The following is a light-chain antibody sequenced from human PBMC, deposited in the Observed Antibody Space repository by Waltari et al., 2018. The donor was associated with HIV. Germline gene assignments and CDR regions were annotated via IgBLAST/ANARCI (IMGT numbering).Light chain of an antibody. V-gene: IGLV1-44*01. CDR3: AAWDDSLMGV. CDR2: YNN. CDR1: SSHIGSNP. J-gene: IGLJ3*02. Sequence: QSVLTQPPSASGTPGQRVTISCSGSSSHIGSNPVNWYQQLPGTSPKLLIYYNNQRPSGVPDRFSGSKSGTSASLAISGLQSEDEADYYCAAWDDSLMGVFGGGTRLTVL.